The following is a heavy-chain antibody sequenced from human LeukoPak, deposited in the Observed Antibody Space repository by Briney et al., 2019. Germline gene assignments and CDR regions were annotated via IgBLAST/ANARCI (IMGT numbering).Heavy chain of an antibody. CDR1: GFTFSSYA. CDR2: ISGSGGST. CDR3: AKAPTVSEFDY. Sequence: GGSLRLSCAASGFTFSSYAMSWVRQAPGKGREWVSAISGSGGSTYYADSVKGRFTISRDTSKNTLYLQMNSLRAEDTAVYYCAKAPTVSEFDYWGQGTLVTVSS. J-gene: IGHJ4*02. V-gene: IGHV3-23*01. D-gene: IGHD4-17*01.